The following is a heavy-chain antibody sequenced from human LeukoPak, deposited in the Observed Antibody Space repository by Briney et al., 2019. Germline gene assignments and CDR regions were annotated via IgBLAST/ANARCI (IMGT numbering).Heavy chain of an antibody. CDR1: GFTFSDYY. CDR3: ARDLRGYNYLRQVDAFDI. J-gene: IGHJ3*02. CDR2: ISSSGSTI. D-gene: IGHD5-24*01. Sequence: GGSLRLSCAASGFTFSDYYMSWIRQAPGKGPEWVSYISSSGSTIYYADSVKGRFTISRDNAKNSLYLQMNSLRAEGTAVYYCARDLRGYNYLRQVDAFDIWGQGTMVTVSS. V-gene: IGHV3-11*04.